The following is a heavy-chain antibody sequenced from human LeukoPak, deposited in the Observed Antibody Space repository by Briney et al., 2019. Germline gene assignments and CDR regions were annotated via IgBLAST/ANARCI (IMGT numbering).Heavy chain of an antibody. CDR1: GFTVSSNY. D-gene: IGHD1-26*01. CDR3: AKDRTVGASYRYFDL. V-gene: IGHV3-23*01. Sequence: GGSLRLSCAASGFTVSSNYMSWVRQAPGKGLEWVSGISSSGSGGNTYYADSVKGRFTISRDSSKNTLFLHMNTLRAEDTAIYYCAKDRTVGASYRYFDLWGRGTLVTVSS. J-gene: IGHJ2*01. CDR2: ISSSGSGGNT.